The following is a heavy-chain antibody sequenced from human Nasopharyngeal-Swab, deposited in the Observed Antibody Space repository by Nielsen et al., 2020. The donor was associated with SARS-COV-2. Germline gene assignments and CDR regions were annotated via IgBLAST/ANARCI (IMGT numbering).Heavy chain of an antibody. CDR2: INAYNGNT. V-gene: IGHV1-18*01. D-gene: IGHD3-3*01. Sequence: VRQAPGQGLEGMGWINAYNGNTNYAQKLQGRVTMTTDTSTSTAYMELRSLRSDDTAVYYCAIDEPEWFQYGMDVWGQGTTVTVSS. J-gene: IGHJ6*02. CDR3: AIDEPEWFQYGMDV.